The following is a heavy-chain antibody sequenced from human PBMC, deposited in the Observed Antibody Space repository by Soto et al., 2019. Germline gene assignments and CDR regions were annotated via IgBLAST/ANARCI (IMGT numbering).Heavy chain of an antibody. CDR1: GFPFSRYG. CDR3: AKDEMAAATYRGFYYYYALDV. CDR2: TLYDGSDE. V-gene: IGHV3-30*18. Sequence: QVQLVESGGGVVQPGRSLRLSCAASGFPFSRYGMHWVRQAPGKGLEWVALTLYDGSDEHYVDSVRGRFTISRDNSKNTLFLQMDDLRAEDTAVYYCAKDEMAAATYRGFYYYYALDVWGQGTTVTVSS. J-gene: IGHJ6*02. D-gene: IGHD2-15*01.